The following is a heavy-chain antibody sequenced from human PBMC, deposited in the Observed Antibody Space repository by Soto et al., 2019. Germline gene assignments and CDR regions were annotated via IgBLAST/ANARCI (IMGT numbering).Heavy chain of an antibody. CDR3: ARQKLWFGELYDY. D-gene: IGHD3-10*01. J-gene: IGHJ4*02. CDR2: INSDGSST. Sequence: SGGSLRLSCAASGFTFSSYWMHWVRQAPGKGLVWVSRINSDGSSTTYADSVKGRFTISRDNAKNTLYLQMNSLRAGDTAVYYCARQKLWFGELYDYWGQGTLVTVSS. CDR1: GFTFSSYW. V-gene: IGHV3-74*01.